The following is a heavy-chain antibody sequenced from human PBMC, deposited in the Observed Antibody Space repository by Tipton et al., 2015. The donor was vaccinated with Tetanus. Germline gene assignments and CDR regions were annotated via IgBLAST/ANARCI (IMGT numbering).Heavy chain of an antibody. CDR2: IFYSGST. J-gene: IGHJ4*02. Sequence: TLSLTCTVSGGSISSYYWSWIRQPPGKGLEWIGSIFYSGSTYSNPSLKSRVTISVDTSKNQFSLKLSSVTAADTAVYYCARANGPGSYLDYWGQGTLVTVSS. CDR1: GGSISSYY. CDR3: ARANGPGSYLDY. V-gene: IGHV4-59*12. D-gene: IGHD2-8*01.